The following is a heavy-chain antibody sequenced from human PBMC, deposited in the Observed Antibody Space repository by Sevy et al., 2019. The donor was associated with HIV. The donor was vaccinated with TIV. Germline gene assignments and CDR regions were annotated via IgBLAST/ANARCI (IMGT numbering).Heavy chain of an antibody. V-gene: IGHV3-7*01. Sequence: GGSLRLSCAASGLRFTDYWMSWVRQTPGKGLEWVATIKQDESEKYYVDSVKGRFVISRDNGKTSVSLQMNGLRVEDTALYYCAREVGGFNWRPYYFDSWGQGTLVTVSS. J-gene: IGHJ4*02. CDR3: AREVGGFNWRPYYFDS. CDR1: GLRFTDYW. D-gene: IGHD3-16*01. CDR2: IKQDESEK.